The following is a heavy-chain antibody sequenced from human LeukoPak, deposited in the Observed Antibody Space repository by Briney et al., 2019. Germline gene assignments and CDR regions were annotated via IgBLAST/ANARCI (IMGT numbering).Heavy chain of an antibody. CDR2: ISYDGSNK. J-gene: IGHJ4*02. D-gene: IGHD5-18*01. V-gene: IGHV3-30*18. CDR3: AKGTAMAASFDY. Sequence: PGRSLRLSCAASGFTFSSYGMHWVRQAPGKGLEGVAVISYDGSNKYYADSVKGRFTISRDNSKNTLYLQMNSLRAEDTAVYYCAKGTAMAASFDYWGQGTLVTVSS. CDR1: GFTFSSYG.